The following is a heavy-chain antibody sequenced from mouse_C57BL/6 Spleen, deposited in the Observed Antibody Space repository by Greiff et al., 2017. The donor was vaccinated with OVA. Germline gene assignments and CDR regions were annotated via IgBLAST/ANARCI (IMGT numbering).Heavy chain of an antibody. J-gene: IGHJ3*01. CDR3: ARDISPAY. Sequence: EVKLQESGPGLVKPSQSLSLTCSVTGYSITSGYYWNWIRQFPGNKLEWMGYISYDGSNNYNPSLKNRISITRDTSKNQFFLKLNSVTTEDTATYYCARDISPAYWGQGTLVTVSA. CDR2: ISYDGSN. CDR1: GYSITSGYY. V-gene: IGHV3-6*01.